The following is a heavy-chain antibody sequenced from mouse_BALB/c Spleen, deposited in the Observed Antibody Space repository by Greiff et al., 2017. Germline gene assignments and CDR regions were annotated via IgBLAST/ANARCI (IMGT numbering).Heavy chain of an antibody. Sequence: EVKLVESGPSLVKPSQTLSLTCSVTGDSITSCYWNWIRKFPGNKLEYMGYISYSGSTYYNPSLKSRISITRDTSKNQYYLQLNSVTTEDTATYYCARGHYGSSYFDYWGQGTTLTVSS. CDR1: GDSITSCY. J-gene: IGHJ2*01. CDR3: ARGHYGSSYFDY. CDR2: ISYSGST. D-gene: IGHD1-1*01. V-gene: IGHV3-8*02.